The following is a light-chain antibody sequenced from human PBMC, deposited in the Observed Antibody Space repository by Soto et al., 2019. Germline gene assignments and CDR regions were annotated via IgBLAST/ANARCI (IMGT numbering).Light chain of an antibody. V-gene: IGKV1-5*01. CDR3: QQYNSYS. CDR1: QSISAW. CDR2: HAS. Sequence: DIEMIQSPATVSSSVGERVTITCRASQSISAWLAWYQQKPGTAPKVLINHASSLQSGVPSRFSGSGSGTEFTLTISSLQPDDFATYYCQQYNSYSFGQGTKV. J-gene: IGKJ1*01.